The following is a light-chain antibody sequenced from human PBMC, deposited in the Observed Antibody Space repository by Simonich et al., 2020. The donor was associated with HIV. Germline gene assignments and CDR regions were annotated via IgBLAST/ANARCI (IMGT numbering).Light chain of an antibody. J-gene: IGLJ3*02. CDR1: SSDVGVYNY. CDR2: DVS. Sequence: QSALTQPAAVSGSPGQSITISCTGTSSDVGVYNYVSWYHQHPGQAPKLMIYDVSHRPSGVSNRFSGSKSGNTASLTISGLQAEDEADYYCSSYTTSNTWVFGGGTKLTVL. V-gene: IGLV2-14*03. CDR3: SSYTTSNTWV.